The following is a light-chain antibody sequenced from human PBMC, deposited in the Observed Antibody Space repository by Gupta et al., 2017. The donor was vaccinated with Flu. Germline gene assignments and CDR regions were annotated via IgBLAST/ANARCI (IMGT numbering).Light chain of an antibody. CDR2: GAS. J-gene: IGKJ2*01. V-gene: IGKV3-15*01. Sequence: ERATLSCRASQSVSSNLAWYQQKPGQAPRLLIYGASTRATGIPARFSGSGSGTEFTLTISSLQSEDFAVYYCQQYNSWPMYTFGQGTKLEIK. CDR3: QQYNSWPMYT. CDR1: QSVSSN.